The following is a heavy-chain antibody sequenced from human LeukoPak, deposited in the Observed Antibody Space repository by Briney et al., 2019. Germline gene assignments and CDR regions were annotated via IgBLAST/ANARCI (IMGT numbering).Heavy chain of an antibody. D-gene: IGHD5-12*01. Sequence: GGSLRLSCAASGFTFSSYAMSWVRQAPGKGLEWVPAISGSGGSTYYADSVKGRFTISRDNSKNTLYLQMNSPRAEDTAVYYCAKAPIVALQDYWGQGTLVTVSS. CDR1: GFTFSSYA. J-gene: IGHJ4*02. V-gene: IGHV3-23*01. CDR3: AKAPIVALQDY. CDR2: ISGSGGST.